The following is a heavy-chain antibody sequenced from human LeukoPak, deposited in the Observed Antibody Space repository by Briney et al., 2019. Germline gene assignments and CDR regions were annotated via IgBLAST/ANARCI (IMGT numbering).Heavy chain of an antibody. Sequence: PSQTLSLTCTVSGGSVSSGGYYWGWVRQHPGKGLEWIGYIYYSGSTYYDPSLKSRLTILLDTSKNHFSLTLSSVTAADTAVYYCASALYFFYMDVWGKGTTVTVSS. CDR2: IYYSGST. CDR3: ASALYFFYMDV. V-gene: IGHV4-31*03. J-gene: IGHJ6*03. CDR1: GGSVSSGGYY.